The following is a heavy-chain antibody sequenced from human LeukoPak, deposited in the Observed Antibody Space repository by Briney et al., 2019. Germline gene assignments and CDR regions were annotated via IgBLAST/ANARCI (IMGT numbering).Heavy chain of an antibody. CDR2: IWYDGSNR. CDR1: GFTFSNYG. CDR3: AKDPLGFCTRATCRYLDS. Sequence: GGSLRLSCAASGFTFSNYGMHWVRQAPGKGLEWVAFIWYDGSNRYYADSVKGRFTISRDNCENTLFLQMSSLRTEDTAVYYCAKDPLGFCTRATCRYLDSWGQGTLVTVSS. D-gene: IGHD2-8*01. J-gene: IGHJ4*02. V-gene: IGHV3-30*02.